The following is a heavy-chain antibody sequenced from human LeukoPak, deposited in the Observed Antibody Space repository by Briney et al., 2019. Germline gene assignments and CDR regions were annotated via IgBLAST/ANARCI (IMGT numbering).Heavy chain of an antibody. V-gene: IGHV5-51*01. CDR2: IYPGVSDT. CDR1: GDNFFTYW. D-gene: IGHD1-26*01. Sequence: GEAFKIFCRAAGDNFFTYWISCVRRQPGKGREWMVIIYPGVSDTKYSPFCEGQVTISADRSTSIASLVWSGLKASDTAVYYCARLGAMVDDYYNYYGMDVWGQGTSVTVSS. J-gene: IGHJ6*02. CDR3: ARLGAMVDDYYNYYGMDV.